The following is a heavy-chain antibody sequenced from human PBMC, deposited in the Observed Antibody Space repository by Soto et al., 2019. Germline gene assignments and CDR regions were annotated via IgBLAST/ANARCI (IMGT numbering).Heavy chain of an antibody. CDR3: ASADDYGDYFFDY. CDR1: GGTFSSYA. V-gene: IGHV1-69*06. D-gene: IGHD4-17*01. J-gene: IGHJ4*02. CDR2: IIPIFGTA. Sequence: SVKVSCKASGGTFSSYAISWVRQAPGQGLEWMGGIIPIFGTANYAQKFQGRVTITADKSTSTAYMELSSLRSEDTAVYYCASADDYGDYFFDYWGQGTLVTVSS.